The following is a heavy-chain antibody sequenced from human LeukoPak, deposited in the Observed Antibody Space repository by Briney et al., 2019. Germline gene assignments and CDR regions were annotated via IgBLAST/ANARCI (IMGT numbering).Heavy chain of an antibody. CDR2: IKSKTDGGTN. Sequence: GGSLRLSCAASGFTFSNAWMSWVRQAPGKGLEWVGRIKSKTDGGTNDYAAPGKGRFTNARDDSKNTLYLQMNSLKTEDTAVYYCTTTYSSPGAFDIWGQGTMVTVSS. J-gene: IGHJ3*02. D-gene: IGHD6-13*01. V-gene: IGHV3-15*01. CDR1: GFTFSNAW. CDR3: TTTYSSPGAFDI.